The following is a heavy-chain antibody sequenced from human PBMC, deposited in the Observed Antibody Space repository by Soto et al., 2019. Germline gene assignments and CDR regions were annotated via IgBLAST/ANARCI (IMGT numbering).Heavy chain of an antibody. D-gene: IGHD3-9*01. V-gene: IGHV1-2*02. Sequence: QVHLVQSGAEVKKPGASVKVSCKASGYIFTGYYIHWVRQAPGRGLEWMGWINPNSGDTEYAQNFQGRVTMTRDTSFNLVYMEMSGLMSDDTAVYYCARDARGTRGFDEMDIWGQGTTVTVSS. CDR2: INPNSGDT. J-gene: IGHJ6*02. CDR3: ARDARGTRGFDEMDI. CDR1: GYIFTGYY.